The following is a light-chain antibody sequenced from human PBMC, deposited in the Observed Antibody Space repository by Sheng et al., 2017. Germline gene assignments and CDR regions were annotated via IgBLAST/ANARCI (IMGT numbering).Light chain of an antibody. J-gene: IGKJ2*01. CDR1: QDITSY. CDR3: QQYNSYPYT. CDR2: AAS. V-gene: IGKV1-9*01. Sequence: DIQLTQSPSFLSASVGDRVSITCRASQDITSYLAWYQHKPGKAPLLLIYAASSLQRGVPSRFSGSGSRTEFTLTISSLQPEDFATYYCQQYNSYPYTFGQGTKLEIK.